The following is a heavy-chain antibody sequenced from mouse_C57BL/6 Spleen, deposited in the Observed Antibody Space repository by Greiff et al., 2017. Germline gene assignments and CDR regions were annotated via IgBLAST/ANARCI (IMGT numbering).Heavy chain of an antibody. CDR2: ISDGGSYT. V-gene: IGHV5-4*01. CDR1: GFTFSSYA. D-gene: IGHD1-1*01. J-gene: IGHJ2*01. CDR3: AREGTTVRGPYYFDY. Sequence: EVKLVESGGGLVKPGGSLKLSCAASGFTFSSYAMSWVRQTPEKRLEWVATISDGGSYTYYPDNVKGRFTISRDNAKNNLYLQMSHLKSEDTAMYYCAREGTTVRGPYYFDYWGQGTTLTVSS.